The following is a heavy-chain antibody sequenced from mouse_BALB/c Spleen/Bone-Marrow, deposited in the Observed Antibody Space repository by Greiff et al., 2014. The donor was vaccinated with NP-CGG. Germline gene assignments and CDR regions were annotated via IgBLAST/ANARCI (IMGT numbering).Heavy chain of an antibody. J-gene: IGHJ3*01. V-gene: IGHV5-6*01. CDR1: GFTFSSYD. CDR3: SRLSYDYDGAWFAY. CDR2: IGSGGSYT. Sequence: EVQGEESGGDLVRPGGSLKLSCAASGFTFSSYDMSWVRQTPDKRLEWVATIGSGGSYTYYPDSVKGRFTISRDNAKNTLYLQMSSLKSEDTAMYYCSRLSYDYDGAWFAYWGQGTLVTVSA. D-gene: IGHD2-4*01.